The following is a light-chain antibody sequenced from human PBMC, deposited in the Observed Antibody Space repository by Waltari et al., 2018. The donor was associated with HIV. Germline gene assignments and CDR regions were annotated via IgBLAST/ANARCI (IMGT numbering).Light chain of an antibody. V-gene: IGLV1-47*01. CDR3: AAWDDSLSGQVL. Sequence: QSVLTQPPSASGTPGPRVTISCSGSRPNIGSTSVHGYQQPPGMAPNPLIYRNNQRPSGVPDRFSGSKSGTSASLAISGLRPEDEADYYCAAWDDSLSGQVLFGGGTKLTVL. CDR2: RNN. J-gene: IGLJ2*01. CDR1: RPNIGSTS.